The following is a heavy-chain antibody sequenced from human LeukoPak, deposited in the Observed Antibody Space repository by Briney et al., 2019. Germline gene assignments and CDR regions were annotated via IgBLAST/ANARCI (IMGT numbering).Heavy chain of an antibody. J-gene: IGHJ4*02. D-gene: IGHD2-2*01. V-gene: IGHV1-2*02. Sequence: ASVKVSCKASGYTFTGYYMHWVRQAPGQGLEWMAWIDPKSGATNYAQRFQGRVTMTRDTSIITAYMEMSRLRSDDTAVYYCARGLRVSPAFDYWGQGTLVTVSS. CDR3: ARGLRVSPAFDY. CDR2: IDPKSGAT. CDR1: GYTFTGYY.